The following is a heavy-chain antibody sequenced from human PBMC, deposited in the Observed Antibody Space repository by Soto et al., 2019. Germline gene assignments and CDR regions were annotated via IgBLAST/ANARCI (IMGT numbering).Heavy chain of an antibody. Sequence: PSETLSLTCTVYGGSFSGYYWSWIRQPPGKGLEWIGEINHSGSTNYNPSLKSRVTISVDTSKNQFSLKLCSVTAADTAVYYCARGGVYYDFWSGLDYWGQGTLVTVSS. CDR3: ARGGVYYDFWSGLDY. CDR2: INHSGST. V-gene: IGHV4-34*01. D-gene: IGHD3-3*01. J-gene: IGHJ4*02. CDR1: GGSFSGYY.